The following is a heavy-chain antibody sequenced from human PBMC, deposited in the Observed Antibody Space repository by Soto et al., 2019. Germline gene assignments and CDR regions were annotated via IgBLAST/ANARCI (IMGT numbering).Heavy chain of an antibody. J-gene: IGHJ5*02. V-gene: IGHV4-34*01. D-gene: IGHD4-17*01. Sequence: SETLSLTCAVYGGSFSGYYWSWIRQPPGKGLEWIGEINHSGSTNYNPSLKSRVTISVDTSKNQFSLKLSSVTAADTAVYYCARKRSNGDYGGNLGGWFDPWGQGTLVTVSS. CDR1: GGSFSGYY. CDR3: ARKRSNGDYGGNLGGWFDP. CDR2: INHSGST.